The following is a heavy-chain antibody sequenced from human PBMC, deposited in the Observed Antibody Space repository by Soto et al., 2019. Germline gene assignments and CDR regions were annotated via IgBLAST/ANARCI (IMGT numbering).Heavy chain of an antibody. CDR1: GGSISSGGYY. D-gene: IGHD3-3*01. J-gene: IGHJ4*02. CDR2: IYYSGST. Sequence: SETLSLTCTVSGGSISSGGYYWSWIRQHPGKGLEWIGYIYYSGSTNYNPSLKSRVTISVDTSKNQFSLKLSSVTAADTAVYYCARGGYDFWSGYYIGYWGQGTLVTVSS. CDR3: ARGGYDFWSGYYIGY. V-gene: IGHV4-61*08.